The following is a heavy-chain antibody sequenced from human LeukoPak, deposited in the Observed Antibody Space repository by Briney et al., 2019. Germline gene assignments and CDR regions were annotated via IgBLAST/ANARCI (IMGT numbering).Heavy chain of an antibody. D-gene: IGHD3-9*01. J-gene: IGHJ6*02. V-gene: IGHV3-23*01. CDR3: AKDLDDILSGYWGMDV. Sequence: GGSLRLSCAASGFTFDNYAMNWVRQAPGKGLEWVSTISGTGSRIYYADSVKGRFIISRDDSKNTFYLQMNSLGAEDTALYHCAKDLDDILSGYWGMDVWGQGTTVTVSS. CDR1: GFTFDNYA. CDR2: ISGTGSRI.